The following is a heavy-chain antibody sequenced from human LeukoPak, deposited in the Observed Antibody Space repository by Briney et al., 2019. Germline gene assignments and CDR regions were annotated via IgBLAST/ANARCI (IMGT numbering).Heavy chain of an antibody. CDR1: GGSISNYY. J-gene: IGHJ4*02. CDR3: ARTLDDGTLDY. V-gene: IGHV4-59*01. CDR2: IYYSGRT. Sequence: PSETLSLTCTVSGGSISNYYWSWIRQPPGKGLGWIAYIYYSGRTNYNPSLKSRVTISVDTSKNQFSLKLSSVTAADTAVYYCARTLDDGTLDYWGQGTLVTVSS. D-gene: IGHD1-1*01.